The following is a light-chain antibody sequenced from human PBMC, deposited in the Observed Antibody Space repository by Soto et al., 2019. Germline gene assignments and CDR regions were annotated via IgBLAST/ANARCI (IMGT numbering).Light chain of an antibody. CDR1: QSVSSTY. V-gene: IGKV3-20*01. Sequence: EIVLTQSPGTLSLSPGERATLSCRASQSVSSTYFAWYQQKPGQSPRLLIYGASSRATGIPDRFSASGSGTDCTLTINRLEPEDVAMYYCQQYGSSPLTLGQGTKVDIK. CDR3: QQYGSSPLT. J-gene: IGKJ1*01. CDR2: GAS.